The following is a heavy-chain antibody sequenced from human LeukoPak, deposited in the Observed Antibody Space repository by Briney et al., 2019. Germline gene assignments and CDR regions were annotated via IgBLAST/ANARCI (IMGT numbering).Heavy chain of an antibody. CDR2: IHYSGTT. CDR3: AREVRTGIGATDY. J-gene: IGHJ4*02. V-gene: IGHV4-59*12. D-gene: IGHD1-26*01. Sequence: SETLSLTCTVSGGSIGGYYWSWIRQPPGKGLEYIGYIHYSGTTNYNPSLESRLTISLDTSENQFSLKLRSVTAADTAVYYCAREVRTGIGATDYWGQGTLVTVSS. CDR1: GGSIGGYY.